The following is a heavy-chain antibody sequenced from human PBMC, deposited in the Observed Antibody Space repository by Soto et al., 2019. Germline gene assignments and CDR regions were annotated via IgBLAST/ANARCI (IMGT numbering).Heavy chain of an antibody. CDR2: ISYDGSNK. V-gene: IGHV3-30-3*01. CDR3: ARGSTYYDFWSGAYYYYGMDV. J-gene: IGHJ6*02. CDR1: GFTFSSYA. D-gene: IGHD3-3*01. Sequence: QVQLVESGGGVVQPGRSLRLSCAASGFTFSSYAMHWVRQAPGKGLEWVAVISYDGSNKYYADSVKGRFTISRDNSKNTLYLQKNSLRAEDTAVYYCARGSTYYDFWSGAYYYYGMDVWGQGTTVTVSS.